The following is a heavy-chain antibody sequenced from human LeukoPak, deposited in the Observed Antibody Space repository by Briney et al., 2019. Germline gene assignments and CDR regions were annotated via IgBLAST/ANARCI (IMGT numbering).Heavy chain of an antibody. J-gene: IGHJ4*02. Sequence: ASVTVSCKASGYTFTSYGISWVRQAPGQGLEWMGWISAYNGNTNYAQKFQGRVTMTRNTSISTAYMELSSLRSEDTAVYYCARGPHAYDPDFDWLPPGSSPFDYWGQGTLVTVSS. D-gene: IGHD3-9*01. CDR1: GYTFTSYG. CDR3: ARGPHAYDPDFDWLPPGSSPFDY. CDR2: ISAYNGNT. V-gene: IGHV1-18*01.